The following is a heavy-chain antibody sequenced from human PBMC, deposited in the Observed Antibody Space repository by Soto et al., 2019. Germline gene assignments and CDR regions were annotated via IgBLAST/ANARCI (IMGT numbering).Heavy chain of an antibody. CDR3: AAYSHKGY. J-gene: IGHJ4*02. CDR1: GFTVSNNY. Sequence: EEQLVESGGDLVQPGGSLRLSCAASGFTVSNNYMSWVRQAPGKGLEWVSLIYSGGSTYYEDSVKGRFTISRDSYKNTLYLQMNGLRADDTAMYYCAAYSHKGYWGQGTLVTVSS. V-gene: IGHV3-66*01. CDR2: IYSGGST. D-gene: IGHD3-16*01.